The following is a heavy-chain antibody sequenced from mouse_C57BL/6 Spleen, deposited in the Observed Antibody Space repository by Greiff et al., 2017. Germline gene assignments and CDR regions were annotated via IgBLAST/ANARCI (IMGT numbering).Heavy chain of an antibody. Sequence: QLPGAELVKPGASVQVSCQASGYTFPSYWMHWVKQRPGQGLEWIGRIHPSDSDTNYNQKFKGKATLTVDKSSSTAYMQLSSLTSEDSAVYYCAIRGLNFYYGYDWYFDVWGTGTTVTVSS. V-gene: IGHV1-74*01. CDR1: GYTFPSYW. D-gene: IGHD2-2*01. CDR3: AIRGLNFYYGYDWYFDV. CDR2: IHPSDSDT. J-gene: IGHJ1*03.